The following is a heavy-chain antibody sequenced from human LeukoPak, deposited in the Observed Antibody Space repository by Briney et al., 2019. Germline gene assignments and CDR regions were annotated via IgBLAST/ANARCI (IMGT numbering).Heavy chain of an antibody. CDR3: ARRRYGDYFDY. V-gene: IGHV4-59*01. Sequence: PSETLSLTCTVSGDSINAYYWGWIRQPPGKGLEWIGYIYYSGSTNYNPSLKSRVTISVDTSKNQFSLKLTSVTAADTAVYYCARRRYGDYFDYWGQGTLVTVSS. CDR1: GDSINAYY. CDR2: IYYSGST. D-gene: IGHD4-17*01. J-gene: IGHJ4*02.